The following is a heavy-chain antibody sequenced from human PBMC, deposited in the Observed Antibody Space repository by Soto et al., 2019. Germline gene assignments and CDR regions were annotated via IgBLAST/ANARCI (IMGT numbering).Heavy chain of an antibody. J-gene: IGHJ4*02. V-gene: IGHV3-64D*06. CDR1: GFIFSSYA. Sequence: EVQLVESGGGLVQPGGSLRLSCSVSGFIFSSYAMHWVRQAPGKGLQYVSSISSSGVATYYADSVKGRFTISRDNSQNTLYLQMSSLRVEDTAVYYCVKDRCIDYRGQGILVTVSP. CDR2: ISSSGVAT. D-gene: IGHD4-17*01. CDR3: VKDRCIDY.